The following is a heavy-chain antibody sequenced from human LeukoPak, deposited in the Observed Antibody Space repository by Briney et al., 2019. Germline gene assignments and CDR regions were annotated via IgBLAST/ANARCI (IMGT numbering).Heavy chain of an antibody. D-gene: IGHD6-13*01. Sequence: SETLSLTCSVSGYAISSGYFWGWIRQPPGKGLEWIGTIYHSGSTYYNPSLKSRVTISVDTSKNQFSLKLSSVTAADTAVYYCARGYSSSWYFNWFDPWGQGTLVTVSS. CDR1: GYAISSGYF. CDR3: ARGYSSSWYFNWFDP. V-gene: IGHV4-38-2*02. CDR2: IYHSGST. J-gene: IGHJ5*02.